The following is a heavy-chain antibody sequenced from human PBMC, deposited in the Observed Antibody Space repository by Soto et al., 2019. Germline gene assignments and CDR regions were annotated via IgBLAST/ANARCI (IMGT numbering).Heavy chain of an antibody. CDR1: GGSISSFY. D-gene: IGHD3-3*01. J-gene: IGHJ5*02. CDR2: IYYSGTT. Sequence: PSETLSLTCTVSGGSISSFYLSWIRQSPGKELEWIGYIYYSGTTNYNPALQSRVTMSVDSSKNQFSLKLSSVTAADTAVYYCAGDRSASGYNWFDPWGQGTLVTVSS. V-gene: IGHV4-59*01. CDR3: AGDRSASGYNWFDP.